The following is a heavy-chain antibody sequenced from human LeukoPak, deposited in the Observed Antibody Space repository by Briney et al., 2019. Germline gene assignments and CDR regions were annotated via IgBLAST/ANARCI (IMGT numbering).Heavy chain of an antibody. J-gene: IGHJ3*02. V-gene: IGHV3-21*01. CDR3: ARDPPYYDILTGYPRAGGAFDI. Sequence: GGSLRLSCAASGFTFSSYSMNWVRQAPGKGLEWVSSISSSSSYIYYADSVKGRFTISRDNAKNSLYLQMNSLRAEDTAVYYFARDPPYYDILTGYPRAGGAFDIWGQGTMVTVSS. D-gene: IGHD3-9*01. CDR1: GFTFSSYS. CDR2: ISSSSSYI.